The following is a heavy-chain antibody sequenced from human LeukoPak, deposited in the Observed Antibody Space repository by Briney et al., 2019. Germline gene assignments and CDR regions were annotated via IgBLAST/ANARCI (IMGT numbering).Heavy chain of an antibody. J-gene: IGHJ6*02. Sequence: PGRSLRLSCAASGFTFSSYAMHWVRQAPGKGLEWVAVISYDGSNKYYADSVKGRFTISRDNSRSTLYLQMSSLRAEDTAEYYCAKKSSASSTTWGIPYYFGMDVRGQGTTVTVS. CDR2: ISYDGSNK. CDR1: GFTFSSYA. CDR3: AKKSSASSTTWGIPYYFGMDV. V-gene: IGHV3-30-3*02. D-gene: IGHD2-2*01.